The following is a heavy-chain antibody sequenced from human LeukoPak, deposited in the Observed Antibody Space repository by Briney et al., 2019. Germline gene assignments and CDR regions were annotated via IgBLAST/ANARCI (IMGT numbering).Heavy chain of an antibody. V-gene: IGHV4-59*01. J-gene: IGHJ4*02. CDR3: ARVKYDYVWGSSAIDYFDY. CDR1: GGSISSYY. CDR2: IYYSGST. Sequence: PSETLSLTCTVSGGSISSYYWSWIRQPPGKGLEWIGYIYYSGSTNYNPSLKSRVTISVDTSKNQFSLKLSSVTAADTAVYYCARVKYDYVWGSSAIDYFDYWGQGTLVTVSS. D-gene: IGHD3-16*01.